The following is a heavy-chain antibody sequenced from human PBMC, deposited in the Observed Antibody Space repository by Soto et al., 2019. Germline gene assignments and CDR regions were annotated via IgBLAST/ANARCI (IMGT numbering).Heavy chain of an antibody. CDR3: ARGHRSSGKFFDS. CDR2: IKSKSAGGTT. Sequence: EVQLVESGGGLVKPGGSVRLSCAASGFTFSDAWMSWVRQAPGKGLEWVGRIKSKSAGGTTEYDAPVKDRFTISRDDSKTTLYLQMNSLKIEDTAVYYCARGHRSSGKFFDSWGQGPLVTVSS. CDR1: GFTFSDAW. D-gene: IGHD3-22*01. J-gene: IGHJ4*02. V-gene: IGHV3-15*01.